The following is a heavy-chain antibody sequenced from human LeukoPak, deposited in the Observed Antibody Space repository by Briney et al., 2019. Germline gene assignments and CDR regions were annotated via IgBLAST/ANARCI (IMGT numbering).Heavy chain of an antibody. D-gene: IGHD2-15*01. V-gene: IGHV3-23*01. CDR2: ISGSGGST. CDR3: AKPVPSFPGYCSGGSCYRGIYFDY. J-gene: IGHJ4*02. CDR1: GFTFSSYA. Sequence: GGSLRLSCAASGFTFSSYAMSWVRQAPGEGLEWVSAISGSGGSTYYADSVKGRFTISRDNSKNTLYLQMNSLRAEDTAVYYCAKPVPSFPGYCSGGSCYRGIYFDYWGQGTLVTVSS.